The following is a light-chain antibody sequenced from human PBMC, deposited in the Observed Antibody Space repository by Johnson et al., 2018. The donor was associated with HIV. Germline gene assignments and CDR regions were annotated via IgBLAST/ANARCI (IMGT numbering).Light chain of an antibody. CDR1: SSNIGINY. CDR3: ETWDSSLRSGF. J-gene: IGLJ1*01. Sequence: QSVLTQPPSVSAAPGQKVTISCSGSSSNIGINYVSWFQQLPGTAPKLLIYDNDKRPSGIPDRFSGSKSGTSATLGITGLQTGDEADYYCETWDSSLRSGFCGTGTKVTVL. V-gene: IGLV1-51*01. CDR2: DND.